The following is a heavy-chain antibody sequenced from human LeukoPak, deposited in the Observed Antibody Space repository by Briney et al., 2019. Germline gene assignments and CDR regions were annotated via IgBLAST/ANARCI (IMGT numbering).Heavy chain of an antibody. V-gene: IGHV3-7*03. D-gene: IGHD2-15*01. J-gene: IGHJ4*02. CDR1: GFTFSSYW. CDR3: ARDHGRYCSGGSCYFGGFFEY. Sequence: GGSLRLSCAASGFTFSSYWMSWVRQAPGKGLEWVANIKQDGREKYYVDSVKGRFTISRDNAKNSLYLQMNSLRAEDTAVYYCARDHGRYCSGGSCYFGGFFEYWGQGTLGTVSS. CDR2: IKQDGREK.